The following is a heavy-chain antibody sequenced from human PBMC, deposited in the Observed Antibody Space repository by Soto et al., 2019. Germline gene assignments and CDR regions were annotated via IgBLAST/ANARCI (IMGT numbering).Heavy chain of an antibody. D-gene: IGHD3-16*01. CDR1: GFTVSSYS. CDR2: ISSSSSYI. CDR3: ASDLYVWAQGIYYYYGMDV. J-gene: IGHJ6*02. V-gene: IGHV3-21*01. Sequence: LGLSCAASGFTVSSYSMNWVRQAPGKGLEWVSSISSSSSYIYYADSVKGRFTISRDNAKNSLYLQMNSLRAEDTAVYYCASDLYVWAQGIYYYYGMDVWGQGTTVTVSS.